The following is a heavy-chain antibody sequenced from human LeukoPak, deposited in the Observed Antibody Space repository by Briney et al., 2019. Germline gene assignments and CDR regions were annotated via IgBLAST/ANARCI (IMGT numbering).Heavy chain of an antibody. V-gene: IGHV3-53*01. CDR2: IYSGGST. CDR1: GFTVSSNY. J-gene: IGHJ4*02. D-gene: IGHD1-14*01. CDR3: ARTPPDRPEDY. Sequence: GGSLRLSCAASGFTVSSNYMSWVRQAPGKGLEWVSVIYSGGSTYYADSVKGRFTISRDNSKNTLYLQMNSLRAEDTAVYYCARTPPDRPEDYWGQGTLVTVSS.